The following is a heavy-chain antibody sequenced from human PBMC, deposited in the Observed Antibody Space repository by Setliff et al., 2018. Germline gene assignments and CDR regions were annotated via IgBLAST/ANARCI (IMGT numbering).Heavy chain of an antibody. Sequence: PGGSLRLSCATSGFTLSRHAIHWVRQSPGRGLEWVAVIWHDGSIQYYADSVKGRFTTSRDNSKNTVFLQMNSLRAEDTAIYYCEAAMEEISSYFYMDVWGKGTTVTVSS. CDR1: GFTLSRHA. CDR2: IWHDGSIQ. CDR3: EAAMEEISSYFYMDV. D-gene: IGHD1-1*01. V-gene: IGHV3-33*03. J-gene: IGHJ6*03.